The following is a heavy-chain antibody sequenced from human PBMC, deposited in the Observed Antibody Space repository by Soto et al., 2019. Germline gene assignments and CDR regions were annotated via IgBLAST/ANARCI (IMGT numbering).Heavy chain of an antibody. CDR2: ISAYNGRT. D-gene: IGHD2-15*01. Sequence: QVQLVQSGAEVKKPGASVKVSCKASGYTFSSYGISWVRQAPGQGLEWMGWISAYNGRTNYAQRLQGRVTMTTDTSTSTAYMELRSLRSDDTAVYYCARTPIVVVVAATPADYWGQGTLDTVSS. CDR1: GYTFSSYG. CDR3: ARTPIVVVVAATPADY. V-gene: IGHV1-18*01. J-gene: IGHJ4*02.